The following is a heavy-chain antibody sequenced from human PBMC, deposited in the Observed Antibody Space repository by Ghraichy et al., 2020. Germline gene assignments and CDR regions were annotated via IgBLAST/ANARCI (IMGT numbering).Heavy chain of an antibody. V-gene: IGHV4-59*08. CDR3: ARYLVAGPEWFDP. CDR2: IYYSGST. Sequence: SQTLSLTCTVSGGSISSYYWSWIRQPPGKGLEWIGYIYYSGSTNYNPSLKSRVTISVDTSKNQFSLKLSSVTAADTAVYYCARYLVAGPEWFDPWGQGTLVTVSS. J-gene: IGHJ5*02. CDR1: GGSISSYY. D-gene: IGHD2-2*01.